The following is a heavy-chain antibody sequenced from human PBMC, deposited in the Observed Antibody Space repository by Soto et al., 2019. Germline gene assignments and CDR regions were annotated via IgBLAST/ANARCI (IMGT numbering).Heavy chain of an antibody. CDR2: IHHSGST. V-gene: IGHV4-34*01. D-gene: IGHD3-10*01. Sequence: SETLSLTCAVYGGSFSGYYWNWIRQPPGKGLEWLGEIHHSGSTKYNPSLKSRVTISVDTSKNQISLKLSSATAADTAVYYCARKAYYASGRINLFDSWGQGTLVTVSS. CDR3: ARKAYYASGRINLFDS. J-gene: IGHJ4*02. CDR1: GGSFSGYY.